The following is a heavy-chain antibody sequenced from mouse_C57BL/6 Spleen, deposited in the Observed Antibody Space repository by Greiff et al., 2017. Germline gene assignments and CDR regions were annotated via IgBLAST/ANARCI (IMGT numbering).Heavy chain of an antibody. J-gene: IGHJ1*03. CDR3: ARRGTGWYFDV. Sequence: QVQLQQSGAELVKPGASVKIPCKASGYAFSSYWMNWVKQRPGKGLEWIGQIYPGDGDTNYNGKFKGKATLTADKSSSTAYMQLSSLTSEDSAVYFCARRGTGWYFDVWGTGTTVTVSS. V-gene: IGHV1-80*01. CDR1: GYAFSSYW. D-gene: IGHD4-1*01. CDR2: IYPGDGDT.